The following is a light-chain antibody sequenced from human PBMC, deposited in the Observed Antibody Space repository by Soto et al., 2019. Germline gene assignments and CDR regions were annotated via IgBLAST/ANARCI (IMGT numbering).Light chain of an antibody. J-gene: IGKJ1*01. CDR1: QNIGIY. Sequence: DIQVTQSPSSLSASVGDRVTITCRASQNIGIYLNWYQQQPGKAPKLLIYAASSLQSGVPSRFSGSGSGTDFTLTSISLQPEDFATYYCQQSYSTPQTFGHGTKVDI. CDR2: AAS. V-gene: IGKV1-39*01. CDR3: QQSYSTPQT.